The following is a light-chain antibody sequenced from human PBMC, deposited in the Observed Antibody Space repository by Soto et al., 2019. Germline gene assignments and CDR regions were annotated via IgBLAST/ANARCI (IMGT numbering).Light chain of an antibody. J-gene: IGKJ5*01. CDR3: QQRSNWPLN. CDR1: QSVSSN. Sequence: EIVMTHSPATLSVSPGERATLSCRASQSVSSNLAWYQQKPGQAPRLLIYGASNRATGIPARFSGSGSGTDFTLTISSLEPEDFAVYYCQQRSNWPLNFGQGTRLEIK. V-gene: IGKV3-11*01. CDR2: GAS.